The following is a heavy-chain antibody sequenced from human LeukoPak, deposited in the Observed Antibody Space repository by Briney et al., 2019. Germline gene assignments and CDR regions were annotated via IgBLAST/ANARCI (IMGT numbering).Heavy chain of an antibody. CDR3: AKDPPLFLVRGP. J-gene: IGHJ4*02. CDR2: ISSSGSTI. CDR1: GFTFSDYY. V-gene: IGHV3-11*01. D-gene: IGHD3-10*01. Sequence: GGSLRLSCAGSGFTFSDYYMSWIRQAPGKGLEWVSYISSSGSTIYYADSVKGRFTISRDNAKNSLYLQMNSLRAEDTAVYYCAKDPPLFLVRGPRGQGTLVTVSS.